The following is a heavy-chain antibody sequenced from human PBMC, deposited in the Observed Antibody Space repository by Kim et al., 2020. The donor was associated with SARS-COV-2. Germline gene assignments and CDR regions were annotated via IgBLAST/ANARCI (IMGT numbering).Heavy chain of an antibody. CDR1: GGSISSYY. V-gene: IGHV4-59*13. D-gene: IGHD6-6*01. CDR3: ARGIRPSITARPVFDY. Sequence: SETLSLTCTVSGGSISSYYWGWIRQPPGKGLEWNGYIYYSGSTNYNPSLKSRVTISVDTSKNPFSLKLSSVTAADTAVYYCARGIRPSITARPVFDYWGHGTLVTVS. J-gene: IGHJ4*01. CDR2: IYYSGST.